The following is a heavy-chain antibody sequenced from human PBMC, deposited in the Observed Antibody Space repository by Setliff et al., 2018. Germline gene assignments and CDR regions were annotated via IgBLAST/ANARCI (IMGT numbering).Heavy chain of an antibody. CDR1: GAPISSSSYY. V-gene: IGHV4-39*07. Sequence: SETLSLTCTVSGAPISSSSYYWAWIRQPPGRGLELIGSIFYGGSTYYNPSLKSRVTISIDASKNQFSLKLGSVTAAGTAVYYCARTDDYYNFYAYWGQGTLVTVSS. CDR3: ARTDDYYNFYAY. J-gene: IGHJ4*02. CDR2: IFYGGST. D-gene: IGHD3-3*01.